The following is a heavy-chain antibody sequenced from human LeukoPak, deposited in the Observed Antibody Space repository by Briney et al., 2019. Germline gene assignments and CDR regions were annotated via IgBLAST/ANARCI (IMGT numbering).Heavy chain of an antibody. CDR2: MYYSGST. Sequence: PSETLSLTCMVSGGSISSYHWSWIRKPPGKGLEWIGYMYYSGSTNYNPSLKSRVTISVDTSKNKFSLKLSFVPAADTAVYYCARVDRAVAGIPSLDWAFDIWGQGTMVTVSS. CDR1: GGSISSYH. CDR3: ARVDRAVAGIPSLDWAFDI. V-gene: IGHV4-59*08. D-gene: IGHD6-19*01. J-gene: IGHJ3*02.